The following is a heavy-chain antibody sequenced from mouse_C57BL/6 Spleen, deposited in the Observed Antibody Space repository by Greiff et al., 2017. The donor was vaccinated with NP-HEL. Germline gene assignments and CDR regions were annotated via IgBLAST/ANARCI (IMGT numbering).Heavy chain of an antibody. CDR2: ISDGGSYT. CDR1: GFTFSSYA. D-gene: IGHD2-1*01. J-gene: IGHJ4*01. V-gene: IGHV5-4*03. CDR3: ARGLYYNYAMDY. Sequence: EVKLMESGGGLVKPGGSLKLSCAASGFTFSSYAMSWVRQTPDKRLEWVATISDGGSYTYYPDNVKGRFTISRDNAKNNLYLQMSHLKSEDTAMYYCARGLYYNYAMDYWGQGTSVTVSS.